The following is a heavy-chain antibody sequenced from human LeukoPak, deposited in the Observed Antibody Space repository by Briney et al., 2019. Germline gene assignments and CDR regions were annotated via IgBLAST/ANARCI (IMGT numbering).Heavy chain of an antibody. CDR1: GFTFSSYA. J-gene: IGHJ1*01. CDR2: ISGSGGST. CDR3: AKDSFAYYYGSGSRGYFQH. Sequence: PGGSLRLSCAASGFTFSSYAMSWVRQAPGKGVEWVSAISGSGGSTYYADSVKGRFTISRDNSKNTLYLQMNSLRAEDTAVYYCAKDSFAYYYGSGSRGYFQHWGQGTLVTVSS. D-gene: IGHD3-10*01. V-gene: IGHV3-23*01.